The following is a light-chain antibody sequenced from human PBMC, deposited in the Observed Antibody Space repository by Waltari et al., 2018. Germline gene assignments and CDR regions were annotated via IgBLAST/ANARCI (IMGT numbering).Light chain of an antibody. V-gene: IGLV2-11*01. CDR2: DVS. Sequence: QSALTQPRSVSGSPGQSVTISCTGTSSDVGGYNYVSWHHQHPGKAPKVMIYDVSKRPSGVPDRFSGSKSGNTASLTISGLQAEDEADYYCSSYAGSYIFTVFGGGTKLTVL. CDR3: SSYAGSYIFTV. J-gene: IGLJ2*01. CDR1: SSDVGGYNY.